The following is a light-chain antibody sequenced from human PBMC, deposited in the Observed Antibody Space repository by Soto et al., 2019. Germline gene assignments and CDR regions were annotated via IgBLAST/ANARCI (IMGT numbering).Light chain of an antibody. CDR1: QSISSY. CDR2: AAS. Sequence: DIQMTQSPSSLSASVGDRVTITCRASQSISSYLNWYQRKPGKAPKLXXYAASSLQSGVPSRFSGSGSGTDLTLTISSLQPEDFADYYYQLSYSTPPITFGQGTRLEIK. CDR3: QLSYSTPPIT. V-gene: IGKV1-39*01. J-gene: IGKJ5*01.